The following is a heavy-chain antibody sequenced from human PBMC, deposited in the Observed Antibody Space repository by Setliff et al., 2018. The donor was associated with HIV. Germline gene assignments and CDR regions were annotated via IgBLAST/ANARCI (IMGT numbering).Heavy chain of an antibody. CDR1: GGTFSSYV. V-gene: IGHV1-69*13. Sequence: ASVKVSCKASGGTFSSYVISWVRQAPGQGLEWMGGFIPVFRTANYAQKFRGRVTITADESTTTAYMELSSLRSEDTAMYYCASWGGVGAPQVWGKGTTVTVSS. J-gene: IGHJ6*04. D-gene: IGHD1-26*01. CDR2: FIPVFRTA. CDR3: ASWGGVGAPQV.